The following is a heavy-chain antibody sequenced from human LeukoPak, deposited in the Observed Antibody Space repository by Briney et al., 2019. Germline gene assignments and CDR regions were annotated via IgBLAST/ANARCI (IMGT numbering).Heavy chain of an antibody. CDR1: GFTFSSYG. Sequence: PGGSLRLSCAASGFTFSSYGMSWVRQAPGKGLEWVSAISGSGGSTYYADSVKGRFTISRDNSKNTLYLQMNSLRAEDTAVYYCAKFFRPLGMYYFDYWGQGSLVTVSA. J-gene: IGHJ4*02. CDR2: ISGSGGST. V-gene: IGHV3-23*01. D-gene: IGHD3-10*01. CDR3: AKFFRPLGMYYFDY.